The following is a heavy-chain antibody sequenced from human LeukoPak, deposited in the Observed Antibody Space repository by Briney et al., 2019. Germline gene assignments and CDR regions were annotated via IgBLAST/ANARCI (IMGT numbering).Heavy chain of an antibody. J-gene: IGHJ4*02. D-gene: IGHD2-15*01. CDR1: GGSFSGYY. CDR2: INHSGST. V-gene: IGHV4-34*01. Sequence: SETLSLTCAVYGGSFSGYYWSWIRQPPGKGLEWIGEINHSGSTNYNPSLKSRVTISVDTSKNQFSLKLSSVTAADTAVYYCAREPGGYCSGGSCYYQLHFDYWGQGTLVAVSS. CDR3: AREPGGYCSGGSCYYQLHFDY.